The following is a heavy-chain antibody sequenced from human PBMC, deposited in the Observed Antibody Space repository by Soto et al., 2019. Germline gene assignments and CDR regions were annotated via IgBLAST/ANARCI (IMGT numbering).Heavy chain of an antibody. J-gene: IGHJ1*01. V-gene: IGHV3-66*01. CDR1: GSTVSSNY. D-gene: IGHD2-21*02. CDR3: ARAYPPTPECGGDCYHFQH. CDR2: IYSGGST. Sequence: PGGSLRLSCAASGSTVSSNYMSWVRQAPGKGLEWVSVIYSGGSTYYADSVKGRFTISRDNSKNTLYLQMNSLRAEDTAVYYCARAYPPTPECGGDCYHFQHWGQGTLVTVSS.